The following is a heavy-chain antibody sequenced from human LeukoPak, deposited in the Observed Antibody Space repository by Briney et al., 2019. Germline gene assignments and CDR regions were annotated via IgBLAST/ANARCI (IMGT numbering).Heavy chain of an antibody. J-gene: IGHJ4*02. CDR3: ARTIRDCSGGRCYSFDY. Sequence: SGTLSLTCDVSGGSTTQTNYWTWVRQPPGKGLEWIGYIYYSGSTNYNPSLKSRVTISVDPSKNQFSLILSSVTAAGTAVYYCARTIRDCSGGRCYSFDYWGQGTLVTVSS. D-gene: IGHD2-15*01. V-gene: IGHV4-4*02. CDR1: GGSTTQTNY. CDR2: IYYSGST.